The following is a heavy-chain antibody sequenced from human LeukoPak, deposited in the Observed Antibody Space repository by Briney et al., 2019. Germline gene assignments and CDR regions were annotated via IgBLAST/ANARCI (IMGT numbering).Heavy chain of an antibody. CDR2: ISYSGDTI. CDR1: EFTFSDYY. J-gene: IGHJ4*02. D-gene: IGHD3-10*01. V-gene: IGHV3-11*01. CDR3: AKSPRVTMVRGVYFDY. Sequence: PGGSLRLSCAASEFTFSDYYMSWIRQAPGKGLEWVSYISYSGDTIYYADSVKGRFTVSRDNAKNSLYLQMNSLRAEDTAVYYCAKSPRVTMVRGVYFDYWGQGTLVTVSS.